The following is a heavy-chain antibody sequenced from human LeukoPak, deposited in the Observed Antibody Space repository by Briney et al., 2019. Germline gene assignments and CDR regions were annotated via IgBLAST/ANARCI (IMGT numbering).Heavy chain of an antibody. CDR3: AEQDSSGWYNYYFDY. CDR2: IRYDGSNK. D-gene: IGHD6-19*01. Sequence: GGSLRLSCAASGFTFSSYWMSWVRQAPGKGLEWVAFIRYDGSNKYYADSVKGRFTISRDNSKNTLYLQMNSLRAEDTAVYYCAEQDSSGWYNYYFDYWGQGTLVTVSS. J-gene: IGHJ4*02. CDR1: GFTFSSYW. V-gene: IGHV3-30*02.